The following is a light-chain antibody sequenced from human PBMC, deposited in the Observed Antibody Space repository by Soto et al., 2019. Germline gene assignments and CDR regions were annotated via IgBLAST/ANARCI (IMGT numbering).Light chain of an antibody. Sequence: DIQMTQSPPSLSASVGDRVTITCRTSQNVWTHLNWYQHKPGQAPRLLLSGSSDLVDGVPARFSGRGSGSDFSLTIDSLQPEDFVTYYCQQSFYIPRPLGQGTKVEIK. CDR1: QNVWTH. V-gene: IGKV1-39*01. CDR2: GSS. J-gene: IGKJ2*01. CDR3: QQSFYIPRP.